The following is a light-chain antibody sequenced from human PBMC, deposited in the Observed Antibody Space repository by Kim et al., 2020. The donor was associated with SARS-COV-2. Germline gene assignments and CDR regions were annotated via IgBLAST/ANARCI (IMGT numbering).Light chain of an antibody. CDR2: AAS. J-gene: IGKJ5*01. CDR1: QGISNY. CDR3: QRYSST. V-gene: IGKV1-27*01. Sequence: SLSASVGDRVTITCRARQGISNYLAWYQQKPGKVPKLLIYAASTLQSGVSSRFSGSGSGTDFNLTISSLQPEDVATYYCQRYSSTFGQGTRLEIK.